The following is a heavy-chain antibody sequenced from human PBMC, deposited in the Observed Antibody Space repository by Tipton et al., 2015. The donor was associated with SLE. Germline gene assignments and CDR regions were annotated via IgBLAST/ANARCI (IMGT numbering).Heavy chain of an antibody. CDR1: GGSISSYY. D-gene: IGHD3-10*01. Sequence: TLSLTCTVSGGSISSYYWSWIRQPPGKGLEWFGNIYYSGSTNYNPSLKSRVTISVDTSKNKFSLKLSSVTAADTAVYYCARDPGNDQDYWYFDLWGRGTLVTVSS. CDR2: IYYSGST. CDR3: ARDPGNDQDYWYFDL. J-gene: IGHJ2*01. V-gene: IGHV4-59*01.